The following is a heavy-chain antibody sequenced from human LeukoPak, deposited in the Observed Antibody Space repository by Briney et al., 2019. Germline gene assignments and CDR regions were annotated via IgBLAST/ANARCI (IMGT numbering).Heavy chain of an antibody. V-gene: IGHV3-30*02. J-gene: IGHJ6*03. Sequence: GGSLRLSCAASGFTFSSYGMHWVRQAPGRGLEWVAFIRYDGSNKYYADSVKGRFTISRDNSKNTLYLQMNSLRAEDTAVYYCAKVINDFWSGYRQAYYYYCMDVWGKGTTVTVSS. CDR1: GFTFSSYG. CDR2: IRYDGSNK. CDR3: AKVINDFWSGYRQAYYYYCMDV. D-gene: IGHD3-3*01.